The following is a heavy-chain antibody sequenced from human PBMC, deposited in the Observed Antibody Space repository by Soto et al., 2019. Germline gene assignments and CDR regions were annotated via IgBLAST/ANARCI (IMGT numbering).Heavy chain of an antibody. J-gene: IGHJ4*02. CDR2: ISASGSSI. CDR1: GFTFGDYY. V-gene: IGHV3-11*01. CDR3: ASDAASSSGVIFVY. Sequence: QVHLVESGGNLVQPGGPLRLSCAGSGFTFGDYYMSWIRQAPGRGLEWISYISASGSSIYYADSVKGRFTISRDNAKNSLCLQLARLRAEDTCIYYWASDAASSSGVIFVYWGKGTLVTVSS. D-gene: IGHD6-6*01.